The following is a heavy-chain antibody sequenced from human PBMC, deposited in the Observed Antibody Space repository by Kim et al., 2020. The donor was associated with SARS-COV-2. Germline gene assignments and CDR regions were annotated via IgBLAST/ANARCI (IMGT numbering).Heavy chain of an antibody. J-gene: IGHJ5*02. D-gene: IGHD5-18*01. CDR3: AGDPDSSGYSWFDP. V-gene: IGHV3-74*01. Sequence: ADSGKVRYTISRDNAKNTLYLQMNSLRAEDTAVYYCAGDPDSSGYSWFDPWGQGILVTVSS.